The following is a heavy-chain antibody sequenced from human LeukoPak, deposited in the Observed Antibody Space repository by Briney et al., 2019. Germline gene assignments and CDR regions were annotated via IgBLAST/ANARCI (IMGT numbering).Heavy chain of an antibody. D-gene: IGHD3-10*01. CDR2: ISYDGSNK. J-gene: IGHJ4*02. CDR1: GFTFSDYG. Sequence: GGSLRLSCAASGFTFSDYGMHWVRQAPGKGLEWVALISYDGSNKYYADSVKGRFTISRDTSKNTLHLQMNSLRVEDTAMYYCARYYGSGSLDYWGQGTLVTVSS. V-gene: IGHV3-30*03. CDR3: ARYYGSGSLDY.